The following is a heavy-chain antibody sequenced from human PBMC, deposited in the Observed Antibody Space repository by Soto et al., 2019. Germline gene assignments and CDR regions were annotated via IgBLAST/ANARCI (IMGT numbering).Heavy chain of an antibody. Sequence: QLQLQESGPGLVKPSETLSLTCTVSGDSISNDFYSWGWIRQPPGKGLEWIGTVYYSVSTFYNSSLNSRVIVSVDTSKKQFSLKMNSVTAADTAVYYCARQRFTMIGGLGEFDYWGQGTLVTVSS. CDR3: ARQRFTMIGGLGEFDY. V-gene: IGHV4-39*01. CDR2: VYYSVST. J-gene: IGHJ4*02. D-gene: IGHD3-22*01. CDR1: GDSISNDFYS.